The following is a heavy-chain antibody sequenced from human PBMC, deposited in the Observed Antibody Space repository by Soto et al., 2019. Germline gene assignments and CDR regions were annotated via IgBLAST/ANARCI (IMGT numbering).Heavy chain of an antibody. J-gene: IGHJ4*02. V-gene: IGHV4-39*02. CDR2: IFYTGTT. CDR3: ARLGGLNEFRGTWYKVEQ. Sequence: SETLSLTCTVAGGSVFSSSSLWVWIRQSPGKGLEWLGQIFYTGTTYYNPSLGSRITMSVDSSKSLFSLRLSSVTAADTALYYCARLGGLNEFRGTWYKVEQWGRGILVTVS. CDR1: GGSVFSSSSL. D-gene: IGHD1-1*01.